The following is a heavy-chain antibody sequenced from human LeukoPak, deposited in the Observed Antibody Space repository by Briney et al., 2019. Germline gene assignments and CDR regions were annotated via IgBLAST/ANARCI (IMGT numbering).Heavy chain of an antibody. J-gene: IGHJ6*04. CDR3: ARGRVHGSGSYLFHYYYYCGMDV. V-gene: IGHV4-34*01. CDR1: GGSLSGYY. CDR2: INHSGST. Sequence: SETLSPTCAVDGGSLSGYYSSWIRHPPGNGLEWNGEINHSGSTNYNPSLKSRVTMSVDTSESQFSLKLSSVTAADTAVYYCARGRVHGSGSYLFHYYYYCGMDVWGKGTTVTVSS. D-gene: IGHD3-10*01.